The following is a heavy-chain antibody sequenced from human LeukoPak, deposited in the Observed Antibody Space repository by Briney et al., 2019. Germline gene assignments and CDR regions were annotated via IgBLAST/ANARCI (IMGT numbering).Heavy chain of an antibody. D-gene: IGHD3-22*01. CDR1: GFTFSSYS. CDR3: ARDLDYDRSGSDY. J-gene: IGHJ4*02. V-gene: IGHV3-74*01. Sequence: PGGSLRLSCAASGFTFSSYSMNWVRQAPGKGLVWVSRISSDGSSTIYADSVKGRFTISRDNAKNTLYLQMNSLRDEDTAVYYCARDLDYDRSGSDYWGQGTLVTVSS. CDR2: ISSDGSST.